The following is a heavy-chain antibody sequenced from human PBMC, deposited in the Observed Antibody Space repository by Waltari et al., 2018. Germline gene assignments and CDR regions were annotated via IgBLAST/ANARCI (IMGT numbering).Heavy chain of an antibody. V-gene: IGHV3-30-3*01. CDR3: ARDLGYTYGYRSYYYGVDV. CDR2: ISNDGTYE. D-gene: IGHD5-18*01. CDR1: GFTFRNFP. J-gene: IGHJ6*02. Sequence: QVQLVESGGGVVQPGRSLRLSCVASGFTFRNFPMHWVRQAPGKGLDWVSSISNDGTYEHFADSVKGRFSISRDNSKNTLYLQMSSLRPEDTAVFYCARDLGYTYGYRSYYYGVDVWGQGTTVTVSS.